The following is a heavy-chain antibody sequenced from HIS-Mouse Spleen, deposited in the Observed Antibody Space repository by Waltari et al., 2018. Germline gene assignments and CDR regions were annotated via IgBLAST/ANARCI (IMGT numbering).Heavy chain of an antibody. D-gene: IGHD7-27*01. V-gene: IGHV3-9*01. Sequence: EVQLVESGGGLVQPGRSLSLSCAASGFTFDDCAMHWVRQAPGKGLEAVSGISWKSGSIGYADSVKGRFTISRDNAKNSLYRQMNSLRAEDTALYYCAKKDPLTGDFDYWGQGTLVTVSS. CDR2: ISWKSGSI. CDR3: AKKDPLTGDFDY. J-gene: IGHJ4*02. CDR1: GFTFDDCA.